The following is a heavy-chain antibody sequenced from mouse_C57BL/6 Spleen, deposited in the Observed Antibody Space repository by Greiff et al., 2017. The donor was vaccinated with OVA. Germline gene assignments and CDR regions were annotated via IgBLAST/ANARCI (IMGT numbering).Heavy chain of an antibody. D-gene: IGHD2-1*01. J-gene: IGHJ3*01. CDR3: ARERDGNPFAY. CDR1: GFTFSSYA. Sequence: EVKLVESGGGLVKPGGSLKLSCAASGFTFSSYAMSWVRQTPEKRLEWVATISDGGSYTYYPDNVKGRFTISRDNAKNNLYLQMSHLKSEDTAMYYCARERDGNPFAYWGQGTLVTVSA. CDR2: ISDGGSYT. V-gene: IGHV5-4*01.